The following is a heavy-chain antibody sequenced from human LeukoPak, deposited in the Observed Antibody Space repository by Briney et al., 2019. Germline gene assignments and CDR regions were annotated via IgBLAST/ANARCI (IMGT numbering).Heavy chain of an antibody. Sequence: SETLSLTCTVSGGSISSYYWSWIRQPPGKGLEWIGYIYYSGSTNYNPSLKSRVTISVDTSKNQFSLKLSSVTAADTAVYYCARVNYGDYGLDYGGQGTLVTVSS. CDR3: ARVNYGDYGLDY. J-gene: IGHJ4*02. D-gene: IGHD4-17*01. V-gene: IGHV4-59*01. CDR1: GGSISSYY. CDR2: IYYSGST.